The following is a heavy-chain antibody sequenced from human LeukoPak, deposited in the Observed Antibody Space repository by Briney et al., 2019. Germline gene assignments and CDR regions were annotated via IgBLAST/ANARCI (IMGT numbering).Heavy chain of an antibody. Sequence: APVKVSCKASGYTFTAYYMHWVRQAPRQGLEWMGWINPNSGDTNYAQNFQGRVTMTRDTSISTAYMEVSRLNSDDTAMYYCARGGYSGYDLDYWGQGTLVTISS. D-gene: IGHD5-12*01. CDR2: INPNSGDT. CDR1: GYTFTAYY. CDR3: ARGGYSGYDLDY. V-gene: IGHV1-2*02. J-gene: IGHJ4*02.